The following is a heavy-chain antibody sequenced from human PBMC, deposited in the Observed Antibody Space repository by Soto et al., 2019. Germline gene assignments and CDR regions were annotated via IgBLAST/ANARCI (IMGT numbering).Heavy chain of an antibody. Sequence: EVQLVESGGGLVQPGGSLRLSCAASGFTFSSYEMNWVRQAPGKGLEWVSYISSSGSTIYYADSVKGRFTISRDNAKNSLYLQMNSLRAEDTAVYYCARAVVITVNYYYGMDVWGQGTTVTVSS. V-gene: IGHV3-48*03. J-gene: IGHJ6*02. D-gene: IGHD3-22*01. CDR2: ISSSGSTI. CDR3: ARAVVITVNYYYGMDV. CDR1: GFTFSSYE.